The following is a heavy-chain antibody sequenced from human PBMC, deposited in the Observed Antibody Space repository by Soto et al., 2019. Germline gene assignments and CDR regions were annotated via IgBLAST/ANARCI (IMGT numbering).Heavy chain of an antibody. CDR3: ARDRGDYGSADY. J-gene: IGHJ4*02. CDR1: GGSIDSYY. CDR2: LSSSGST. D-gene: IGHD3-10*01. V-gene: IGHV4-4*07. Sequence: QVQLQESGPGLVKPSETLSLTCTVSGGSIDSYYWSWIRQSAGKGLEWIGRLSSSGSTNYNPSLTSRVTMSVDTSKNQFSLRLSSVTAADTAVYYCARDRGDYGSADYWGQGTLVTVSA.